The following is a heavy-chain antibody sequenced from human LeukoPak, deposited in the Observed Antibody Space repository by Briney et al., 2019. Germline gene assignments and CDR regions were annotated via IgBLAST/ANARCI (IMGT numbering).Heavy chain of an antibody. CDR1: DGSISSYY. J-gene: IGHJ5*02. Sequence: SETLSLTCTVSDGSISSYYWSWIRQPPGKGLEWIGHIYDSGSTNYNPSLKSRVTISVDTSKNQFSLKLSSVTAADTAVYYCARGWRRGYSYGQPSGYWFDPWGQGTLVTVSS. CDR3: ARGWRRGYSYGQPSGYWFDP. CDR2: IYDSGST. V-gene: IGHV4-59*12. D-gene: IGHD5-18*01.